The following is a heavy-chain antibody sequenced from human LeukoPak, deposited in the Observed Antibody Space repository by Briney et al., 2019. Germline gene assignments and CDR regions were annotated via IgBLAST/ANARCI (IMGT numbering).Heavy chain of an antibody. CDR2: LSGSGGST. CDR1: GFSFRKYG. D-gene: IGHD4-17*01. CDR3: ASPKTHHDYGDYGLPTGFDY. V-gene: IGHV3-23*01. J-gene: IGHJ4*02. Sequence: PGGSLRLSCAASGFSFRKYGMNWVRQAPGEGLEWVSALSGSGGSTYYADSVKGRFTIPRDNSKNTLYLQMNSLRAEDTAVYYCASPKTHHDYGDYGLPTGFDYWGQGTLVTVSS.